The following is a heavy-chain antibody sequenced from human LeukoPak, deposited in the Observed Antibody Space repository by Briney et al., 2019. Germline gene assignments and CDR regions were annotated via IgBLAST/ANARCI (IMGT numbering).Heavy chain of an antibody. CDR1: GFTFNDYI. CDR3: ARDAIVATLSYLAY. D-gene: IGHD5-12*01. V-gene: IGHV3-48*01. J-gene: IGHJ4*02. CDR2: ISSNSGTT. Sequence: GGSLRLSCAASGFTFNDYIFNCVSQAPGKGLEWVSYISSNSGTTYYADSVKGRFTISRDADTNSVYLQMNSLRAEDTAVYYCARDAIVATLSYLAYWGQGSLVTVSS.